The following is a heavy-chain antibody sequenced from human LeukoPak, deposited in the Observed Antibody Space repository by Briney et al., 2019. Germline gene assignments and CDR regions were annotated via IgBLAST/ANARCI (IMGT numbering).Heavy chain of an antibody. CDR2: TYYRSKWYN. Sequence: SVXXNSATWGWVRQSPSRGLEWLGRTYYRSKWYNEYAVSVKSRITIHPDTSRNQLSLHLRSVTPEDTAMYYCARDYRGNGVFDYWGQGTLVTVSS. V-gene: IGHV6-1*01. D-gene: IGHD3-10*01. CDR3: ARDYRGNGVFDY. J-gene: IGHJ4*02. CDR1: SVXXNSAT.